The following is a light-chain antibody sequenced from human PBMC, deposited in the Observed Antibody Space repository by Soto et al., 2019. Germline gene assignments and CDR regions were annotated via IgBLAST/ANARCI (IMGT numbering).Light chain of an antibody. J-gene: IGLJ2*01. Sequence: QSALTQPASVSGSPGQSITISCTGTSSDVGGYNYVSWYQHHPGKAPKLMIYEVSNRPSGLSNRFSGSKSGNTASLTISGLQAEEEVDYYSSSYTSSNTRVFGGGTKLTVL. CDR3: SSYTSSNTRV. V-gene: IGLV2-14*01. CDR2: EVS. CDR1: SSDVGGYNY.